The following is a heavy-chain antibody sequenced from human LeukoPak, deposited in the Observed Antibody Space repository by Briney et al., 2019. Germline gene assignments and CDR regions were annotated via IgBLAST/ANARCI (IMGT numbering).Heavy chain of an antibody. D-gene: IGHD4-17*01. J-gene: IGHJ4*02. CDR1: GYTFTSYG. CDR3: ATPHRSDYGLDY. Sequence: ASVKVSCKASGYTFTSYGISWVRQAPGQGLEWMGWISAYNGNTNYAQKLQGRDTMTTDTSTSTAYMELRSLRSDDTAVYYCATPHRSDYGLDYWGQGTLVTVSS. V-gene: IGHV1-18*01. CDR2: ISAYNGNT.